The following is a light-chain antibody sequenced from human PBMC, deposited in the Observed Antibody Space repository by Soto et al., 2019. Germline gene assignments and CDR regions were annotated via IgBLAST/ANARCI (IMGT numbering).Light chain of an antibody. J-gene: IGLJ3*02. CDR3: LLSYNGPRM. CDR1: TGTVPSGHY. Sequence: QAVVTQEPSLTVSPGGTVTLTCGSNTGTVPSGHYPYWLQQKPGQAPRTLIYDTSDKHSWTPGRFSGSLLGGKAALTLSGAQPEDEAEYYCLLSYNGPRMFGGGTPLNVL. V-gene: IGLV7-46*01. CDR2: DTS.